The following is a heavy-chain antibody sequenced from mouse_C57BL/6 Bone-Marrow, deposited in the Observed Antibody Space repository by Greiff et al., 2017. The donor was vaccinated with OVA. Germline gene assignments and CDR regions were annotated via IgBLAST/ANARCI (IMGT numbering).Heavy chain of an antibody. D-gene: IGHD1-1*01. V-gene: IGHV1-50*01. Sequence: QVQLKQPGAELVKPGASVKLSCKASGYTFTSYWMQWVKQRPGQGLEWIGEIDPSDSYTNYNQKFKGKATLTVDTSSSTAYMQLSSLTSEDSAVYYCARGITTVYYAMDYWGQGTSVTVSS. CDR1: GYTFTSYW. CDR3: ARGITTVYYAMDY. CDR2: IDPSDSYT. J-gene: IGHJ4*01.